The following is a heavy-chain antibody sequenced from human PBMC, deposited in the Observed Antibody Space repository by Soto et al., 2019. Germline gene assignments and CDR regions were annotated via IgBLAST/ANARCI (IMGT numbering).Heavy chain of an antibody. CDR1: GGSISSYY. J-gene: IGHJ4*02. D-gene: IGHD3-3*01. CDR2: IYYSGST. Sequence: SETPSLTCTVSGGSISSYYGSWIRQPPGKGLEWIGYIYYSGSTNYNPSLKSRVTISVDTSKNQFSLKLSSVTAADTAVYYCARGQTIFGVVTFDYWGQGTLVTVSS. CDR3: ARGQTIFGVVTFDY. V-gene: IGHV4-59*01.